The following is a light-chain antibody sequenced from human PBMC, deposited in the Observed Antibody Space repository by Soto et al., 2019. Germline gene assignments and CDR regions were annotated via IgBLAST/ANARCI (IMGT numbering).Light chain of an antibody. CDR2: EVT. CDR1: SSDVGGYNY. CDR3: SSYAASNNFYFV. J-gene: IGLJ3*02. V-gene: IGLV2-8*01. Sequence: QSVLTQPPSASGSPGQSVTISCTGTSSDVGGYNYVSWYQQYPGRAPKLMIYEVTKRPSGVPDRFSGSKSGNTASLTVSGLQAEDEADYYCSSYAASNNFYFVFG.